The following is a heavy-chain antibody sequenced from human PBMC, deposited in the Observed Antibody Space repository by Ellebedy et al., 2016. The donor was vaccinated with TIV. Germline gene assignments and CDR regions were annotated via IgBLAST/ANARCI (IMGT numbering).Heavy chain of an antibody. CDR1: GGTFSSYA. D-gene: IGHD3-16*01. V-gene: IGHV1-69*13. J-gene: IGHJ6*02. CDR3: ARAKLRLAFDYYYGMDV. Sequence: SVKVSCXASGGTFSSYAISWVRQAPGQGLEWMGGIIPIFGTANYAQKFQGRVTITADESTSTAYMELSSLRSEDTAVYYCARAKLRLAFDYYYGMDVWGQGTTVTVSS. CDR2: IIPIFGTA.